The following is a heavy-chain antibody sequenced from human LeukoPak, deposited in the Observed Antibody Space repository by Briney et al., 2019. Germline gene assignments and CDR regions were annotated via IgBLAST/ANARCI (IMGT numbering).Heavy chain of an antibody. CDR3: ARVGGDSTNYGAFHI. J-gene: IGHJ3*02. Sequence: SETLSLTCTVSGDSIGSSTDYWAWIRQPPGKGLEWIGCIYCGRIYYNPSLKSRLTISLDMSKNQFSLILTSVTAADTSVYFCARVGGDSTNYGAFHIWGQGTMVAVSS. D-gene: IGHD6-13*01. CDR2: IYCGRI. CDR1: GDSIGSSTDY. V-gene: IGHV4-39*07.